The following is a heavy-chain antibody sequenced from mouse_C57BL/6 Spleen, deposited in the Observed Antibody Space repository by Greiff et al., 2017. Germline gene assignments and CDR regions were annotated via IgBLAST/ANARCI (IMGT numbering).Heavy chain of an antibody. CDR1: GYTFTDYE. CDR3: TRGRTGYFDV. V-gene: IGHV1-15*01. Sequence: QVQLKQSGAELVRPGASVTLSCKASGYTFTDYEMHWVKQTPVHGLEWIGAIDPETGGTAYNQKFKGKAILTADKSSSTAYMELRSLTSEDSAVYYCTRGRTGYFDVWGTGTTVTVSS. J-gene: IGHJ1*03. CDR2: IDPETGGT. D-gene: IGHD1-1*01.